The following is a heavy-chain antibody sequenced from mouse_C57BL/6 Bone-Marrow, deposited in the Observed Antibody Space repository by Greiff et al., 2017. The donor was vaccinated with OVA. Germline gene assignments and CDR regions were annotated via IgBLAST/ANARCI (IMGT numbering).Heavy chain of an antibody. D-gene: IGHD4-1*01. CDR3: ASDLGRLAY. V-gene: IGHV2-6*01. Sequence: VQVVESGPGLVAPSQSLSITCTVSGFSLTSYGVDWVRQSPGKGLEWLGVIWGVGSTNYNSALKSRLSISKDNSKSQVFLKMNSLQTDDTAMYYCASDLGRLAYWGQGTLVTVSA. CDR2: IWGVGST. J-gene: IGHJ3*01. CDR1: GFSLTSYG.